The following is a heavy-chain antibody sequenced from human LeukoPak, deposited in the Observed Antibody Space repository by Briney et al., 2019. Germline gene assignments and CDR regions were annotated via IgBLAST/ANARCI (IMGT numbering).Heavy chain of an antibody. CDR1: GGSISSYY. V-gene: IGHV4-59*01. D-gene: IGHD5-12*01. Sequence: SETLSLTCTVSGGSISSYYWSWIRQPPGKGLEWIGYIYYSGSTNYNPSLKSRVTISVDTSKNQFSLKLTSVTAADTAVYYCARARTYSGYDYWGQGTLVTDSS. CDR2: IYYSGST. J-gene: IGHJ4*02. CDR3: ARARTYSGYDY.